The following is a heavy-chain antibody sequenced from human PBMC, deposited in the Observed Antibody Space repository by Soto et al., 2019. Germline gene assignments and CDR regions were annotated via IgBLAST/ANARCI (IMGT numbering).Heavy chain of an antibody. CDR3: AKPPMVRGVLQYYFDY. CDR1: GFTFSSYA. D-gene: IGHD3-10*01. J-gene: IGHJ4*02. V-gene: IGHV3-30-3*02. Sequence: QVQLVESGGGVVQPGRSLRLSCAASGFTFSSYAMHWVRQAPGKGLEWVAVISYDVSNKYYADSVKGRFTISRDNSKNTLYLQMNSLRAEDTAVYYCAKPPMVRGVLQYYFDYWGQGTLVTVSS. CDR2: ISYDVSNK.